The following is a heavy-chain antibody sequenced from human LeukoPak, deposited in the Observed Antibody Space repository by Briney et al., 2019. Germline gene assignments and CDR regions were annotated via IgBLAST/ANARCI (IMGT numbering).Heavy chain of an antibody. J-gene: IGHJ4*02. V-gene: IGHV4-39*01. CDR3: ARHLTYGGLDY. D-gene: IGHD3-16*01. Sequence: SETLSLTCTVSGGSISSSSYYWSWIRQPPGKGLEWIGEINHSGSTNYNPSLKSRVTISVDTSKNQFSLKLSSVTAADTAVYYCARHLTYGGLDYWGQGTLVTVSS. CDR2: INHSGST. CDR1: GGSISSSSYY.